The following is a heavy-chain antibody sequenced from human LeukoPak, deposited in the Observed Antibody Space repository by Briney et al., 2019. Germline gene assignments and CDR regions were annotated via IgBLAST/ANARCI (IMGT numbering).Heavy chain of an antibody. J-gene: IGHJ5*02. CDR1: GGSISSSNW. CDR3: ARAGFISAMVRGVISS. Sequence: SGTLSLTCAVSGGSISSSNWWSWVRQPPGKGLEWVGEIYHSGSTNYNPSLKSRVTISVDKSKNQFSLKLSSVTAADTAVYYCARAGFISAMVRGVISSWGQGTLVTVSS. V-gene: IGHV4-4*02. CDR2: IYHSGST. D-gene: IGHD3-10*01.